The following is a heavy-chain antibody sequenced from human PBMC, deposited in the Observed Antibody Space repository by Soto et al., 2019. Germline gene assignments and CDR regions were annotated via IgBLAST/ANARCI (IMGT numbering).Heavy chain of an antibody. J-gene: IGHJ5*02. D-gene: IGHD2-2*01. Sequence: QVQLVQSGAEVKKPGSSVKVSCKASGGTFSSYTISWVRQAPGQGLEWMGRIIPILGIANYAQKFQGRVTITADKSTSTAYMELSSLRSEETAVYYWARVRGYCSSTSGYNWFDPWGQGTLVTVSS. V-gene: IGHV1-69*02. CDR2: IIPILGIA. CDR3: ARVRGYCSSTSGYNWFDP. CDR1: GGTFSSYT.